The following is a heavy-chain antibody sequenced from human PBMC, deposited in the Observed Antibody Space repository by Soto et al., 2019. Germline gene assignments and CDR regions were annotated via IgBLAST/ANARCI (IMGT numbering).Heavy chain of an antibody. J-gene: IGHJ4*02. CDR3: ARHRGPAPVY. Sequence: PSETLSLTCTVSGGSISGYYLTWIRQPPGKGLEWVGSLFYGGTTDYNPSLKSRLTMSLDTSKNHFSLKLRSVTAADTAVYYCARHRGPAPVYWGQGTLVTVYS. CDR1: GGSISGYY. V-gene: IGHV4-39*01. CDR2: LFYGGTT. D-gene: IGHD3-10*01.